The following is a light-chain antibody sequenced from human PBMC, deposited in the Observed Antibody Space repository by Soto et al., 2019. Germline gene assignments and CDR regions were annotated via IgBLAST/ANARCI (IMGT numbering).Light chain of an antibody. Sequence: DIVLTQSPATLSLSPGERATLSCGASQSVSSYLAWYQQKPGQAPRLLIYGASSRATGIPDRFSGSGSGTDFTLTISRLEPEDVAVYYCQQYGSSPWTLGQGTKVDIK. CDR1: QSVSSY. J-gene: IGKJ1*01. CDR2: GAS. V-gene: IGKV3-20*01. CDR3: QQYGSSPWT.